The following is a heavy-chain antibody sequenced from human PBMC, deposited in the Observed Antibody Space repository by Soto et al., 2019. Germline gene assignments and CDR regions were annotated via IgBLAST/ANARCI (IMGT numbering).Heavy chain of an antibody. V-gene: IGHV3-48*01. CDR3: AKDQGYIVVVVAATIDY. CDR1: GFTFSTYS. D-gene: IGHD2-15*01. J-gene: IGHJ4*02. CDR2: ISFKSSNK. Sequence: GGSLRLSCAASGFTFSTYSMNWVRQAPGKGLEWVSYISFKSSNKYYADSVKGRFTISRDNSKNTLYLQMNSLRAEDTAVYYCAKDQGYIVVVVAATIDYWGQGTLVTVSS.